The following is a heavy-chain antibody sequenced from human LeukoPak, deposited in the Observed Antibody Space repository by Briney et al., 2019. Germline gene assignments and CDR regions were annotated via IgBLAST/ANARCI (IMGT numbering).Heavy chain of an antibody. Sequence: ASVKVSCKASGYNFDKFGIAWVRQAPGQGLEWMGWINTHNGNTKYAQQYQGRVTMTTDTSTSTIYMELRSLRSDDTAVYFCARDTPQHLKRYDYWGQGTQVTVSS. CDR3: ARDTPQHLKRYDY. CDR1: GYNFDKFG. CDR2: INTHNGNT. V-gene: IGHV1-18*01. D-gene: IGHD6-13*01. J-gene: IGHJ4*02.